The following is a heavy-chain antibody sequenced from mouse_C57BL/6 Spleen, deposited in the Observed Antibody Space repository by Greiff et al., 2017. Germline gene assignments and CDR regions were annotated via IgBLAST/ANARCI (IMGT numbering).Heavy chain of an antibody. Sequence: QVQLKQPGAELVKPGASVQLSCKASGYTFTSYWMHWVKQRPGQGLEWIGMIHPNSGSTNYNEKFKSKATLTVDKSSSTAYMQLSSLTSEDSAVYYCARSYDGSSYNFDYWGQGTTLTVSS. J-gene: IGHJ2*01. V-gene: IGHV1-64*01. D-gene: IGHD1-1*01. CDR3: ARSYDGSSYNFDY. CDR2: IHPNSGST. CDR1: GYTFTSYW.